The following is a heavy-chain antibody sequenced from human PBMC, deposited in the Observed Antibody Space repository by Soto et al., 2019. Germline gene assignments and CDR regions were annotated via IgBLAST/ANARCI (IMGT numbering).Heavy chain of an antibody. CDR3: AMVDNYVTPTPHDV. V-gene: IGHV1-18*01. CDR1: GYIFVNYG. J-gene: IGHJ6*02. D-gene: IGHD3-16*01. CDR2: ISPYTGDT. Sequence: QVQLVQSGDEMKKPGASVRVSCKASGYIFVNYGIAWVRQAPGQGLEWMGWISPYTGDTHSASKVQCRLTMTTDTSTSTAYIELGSLTSDDTAVYYCAMVDNYVTPTPHDVWGQGTTVTVSS.